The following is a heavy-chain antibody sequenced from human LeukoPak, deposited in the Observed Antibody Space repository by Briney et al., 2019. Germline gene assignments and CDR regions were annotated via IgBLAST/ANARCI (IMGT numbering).Heavy chain of an antibody. D-gene: IGHD3-10*01. CDR2: MNPNSGNT. V-gene: IGHV1-8*01. CDR3: ARTSKVRGVIRSPQKNWFDP. Sequence: GASVKVSCKASGYTFTSYDINWVRQATGQGLEWMGWMNPNSGNTGYAQKFQGRVTMTRNTSISTAYMELSSLRSEDTAVYYCARTSKVRGVIRSPQKNWFDPWGQGTLVTVSS. CDR1: GYTFTSYD. J-gene: IGHJ5*02.